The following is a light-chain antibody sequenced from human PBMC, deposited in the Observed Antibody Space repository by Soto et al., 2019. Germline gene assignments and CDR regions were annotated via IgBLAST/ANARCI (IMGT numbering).Light chain of an antibody. V-gene: IGKV1-5*01. Sequence: QITQYPSTRSPAIGYSVPITCRARQSVSNWLAWHQQKRGKAPELLIYDASSVKSGVASRFSGRGSGTESTLTISSVQEDFSSNYYCQRYKSYPAFGQVTKVDIK. J-gene: IGKJ1*01. CDR2: DAS. CDR1: QSVSNW. CDR3: QRYKSYPA.